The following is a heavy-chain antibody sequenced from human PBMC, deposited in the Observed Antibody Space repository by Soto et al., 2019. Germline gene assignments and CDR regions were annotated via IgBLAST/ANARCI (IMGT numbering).Heavy chain of an antibody. V-gene: IGHV4-39*01. CDR2: IYYSGST. Sequence: PSETLSLTCTVSGVSISSSSYYWGWIRQPPGKGLEWIGSIYYSGSTYYNPSLKSRVTISVDTSKNQFSLKLSSVTSADTAVYFFARRNDYYGWGSYHLAYWGKGTLVTAS. J-gene: IGHJ4*02. CDR1: GVSISSSSYY. D-gene: IGHD3-10*01. CDR3: ARRNDYYGWGSYHLAY.